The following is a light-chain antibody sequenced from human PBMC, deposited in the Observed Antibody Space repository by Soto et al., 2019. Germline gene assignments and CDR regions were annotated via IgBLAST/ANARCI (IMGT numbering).Light chain of an antibody. CDR3: QQYYSLPLT. Sequence: DIVMTQSPESLAVSLGERATINCKSSKSVFYSSNKKNYLTWYQQKPGQPPKLLIHWASTRESGVPDRFSGSVSETDFTLTISSLQAEDVAVDYCQQYYSLPLTFGGGTKVEIK. V-gene: IGKV4-1*01. CDR2: WAS. J-gene: IGKJ4*01. CDR1: KSVFYSSNKKNY.